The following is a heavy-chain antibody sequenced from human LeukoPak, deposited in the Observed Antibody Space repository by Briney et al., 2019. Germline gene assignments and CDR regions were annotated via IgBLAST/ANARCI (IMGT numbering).Heavy chain of an antibody. D-gene: IGHD3-10*02. J-gene: IGHJ6*04. CDR1: GFTFSSYE. CDR2: M. V-gene: IGHV3-48*03. Sequence: WGSLSLSCAASGFTFSSYEMIWVRQAPGKGLEWVSYMKGRFTISRDNAKNSLYLQMNSLRAEDTAVYYCAELGITMIGGVWGKGTTVTISS. CDR3: AELGITMIGGV.